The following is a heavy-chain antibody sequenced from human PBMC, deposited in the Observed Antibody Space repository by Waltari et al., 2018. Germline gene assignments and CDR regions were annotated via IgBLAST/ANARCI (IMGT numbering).Heavy chain of an antibody. CDR1: GGSISSSSYY. CDR2: IYYSGST. D-gene: IGHD6-19*01. Sequence: QLQLQESGPGLVKPSETLSLTCTVSGGSISSSSYYWGWIRQPPGKGLEWIGSIYYSGSTYYNPSLKIRVTISVDTSKNQFSLKLSSVTAADTAVYYCARPGLSSGWYNWFDPWGQGTLVTVSS. J-gene: IGHJ5*02. CDR3: ARPGLSSGWYNWFDP. V-gene: IGHV4-39*01.